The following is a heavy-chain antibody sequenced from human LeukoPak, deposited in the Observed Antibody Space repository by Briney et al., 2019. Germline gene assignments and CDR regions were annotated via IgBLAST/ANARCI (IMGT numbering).Heavy chain of an antibody. CDR1: GFTFSSYG. J-gene: IGHJ4*01. V-gene: IGHV3-30*18. CDR3: AKDHVVGFYGSGGGFYY. CDR2: ISYDGSNK. Sequence: GGSLRLSCAASGFTFSSYGMHWVRQAPGKGLEWVAVISYDGSNKYYADSVKGRFTISRDNSKNTLYLQMNSLRAEDTAVYYCAKDHVVGFYGSGGGFYYLGQGTLGTGSS. D-gene: IGHD3-10*01.